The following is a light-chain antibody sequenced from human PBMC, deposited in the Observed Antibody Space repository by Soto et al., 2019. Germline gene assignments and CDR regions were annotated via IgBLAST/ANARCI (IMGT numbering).Light chain of an antibody. V-gene: IGKV1-5*01. CDR2: DAS. Sequence: DIQMTQSPSILSASVGDRVAITCRASQSISQWVAWYQQKPRRAPELLIHDASKLKSGVPSRFSGSGSGTEFSLTITSLQPDDSAMYYCQQYNGYSWTFGRGTKVDIK. CDR1: QSISQW. CDR3: QQYNGYSWT. J-gene: IGKJ1*01.